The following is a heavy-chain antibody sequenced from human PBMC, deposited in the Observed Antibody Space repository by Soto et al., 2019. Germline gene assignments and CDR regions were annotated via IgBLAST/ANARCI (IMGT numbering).Heavy chain of an antibody. D-gene: IGHD6-19*01. J-gene: IGHJ4*02. CDR3: AKGGWYEDH. CDR1: GGSVSSDY. V-gene: IGHV4-59*08. CDR2: THNSGNN. Sequence: QVQLQESGPGLVKPSETLSLTCTVSGGSVSSDYWSWIRQPPGKGLEWIGYTHNSGNNDYNPSLTGGVTISLDGSRNEFSLRLRCVTAADAAVYYCAKGGWYEDHWGQGTLVTVSS.